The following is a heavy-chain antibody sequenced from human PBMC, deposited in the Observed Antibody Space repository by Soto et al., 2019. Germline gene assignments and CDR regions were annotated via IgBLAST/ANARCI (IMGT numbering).Heavy chain of an antibody. J-gene: IGHJ6*02. CDR2: IYHSGST. CDR3: AKALPGNYYYYGMDV. CDR1: GGSISSSNW. V-gene: IGHV4-4*02. Sequence: LSLTFAVSGGSISSSNWWSWVRQPPGKGLEWIGEIYHSGSTNYNPSLKSRVTISVDKSKNQFSLKLSSVTAADTAVYYCAKALPGNYYYYGMDVWGQGTTVTVSS.